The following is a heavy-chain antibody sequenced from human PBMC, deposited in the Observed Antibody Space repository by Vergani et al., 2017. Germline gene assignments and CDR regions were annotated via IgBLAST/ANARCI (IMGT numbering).Heavy chain of an antibody. J-gene: IGHJ3*02. D-gene: IGHD6-6*01. V-gene: IGHV3-9*01. CDR1: GFTFDDYA. CDR2: ISWNSGSI. Sequence: EVQLVESGGGLVKPGGSLRLSCAASGFTFDDYAMHWVRQAPGKGLEGVSGISWNSGSIGYADSVMGRFTLSRDNAKNSLYLQMNSLRAEDTALYYCAKDLRGEYSSSRGAFDIWGQGTMVTVSS. CDR3: AKDLRGEYSSSRGAFDI.